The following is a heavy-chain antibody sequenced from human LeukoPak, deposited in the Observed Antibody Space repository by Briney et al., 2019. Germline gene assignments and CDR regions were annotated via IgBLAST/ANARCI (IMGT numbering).Heavy chain of an antibody. CDR1: GFTFSNYA. D-gene: IGHD1-26*01. CDR3: ARGGYYGDFDY. V-gene: IGHV3-30-3*01. CDR2: ISYDGSKK. J-gene: IGHJ4*02. Sequence: GGSLRLSCAASGFTFSNYAVHWVRQAPGKGLEWVAVISYDGSKKHYADSLKGRFTISRDNSKNTLYLQMNSLRAEDTAVYYCARGGYYGDFDYWGQGTLVTVSS.